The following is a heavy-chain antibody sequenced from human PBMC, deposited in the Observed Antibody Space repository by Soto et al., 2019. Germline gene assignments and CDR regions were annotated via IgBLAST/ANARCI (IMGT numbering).Heavy chain of an antibody. Sequence: EVQLVESGGGLVQPGGSLRLSCEASGFTFSAYWMGWVRQAPGTGLQWVATIKTDGSEKYYVDSVTGRFTISRDNDKNSLYLQLNTLRAEDTGVYYCARPVRGAPEDGWGQGTRVTVSS. CDR1: GFTFSAYW. D-gene: IGHD3-16*01. CDR3: ARPVRGAPEDG. CDR2: IKTDGSEK. V-gene: IGHV3-7*05. J-gene: IGHJ6*02.